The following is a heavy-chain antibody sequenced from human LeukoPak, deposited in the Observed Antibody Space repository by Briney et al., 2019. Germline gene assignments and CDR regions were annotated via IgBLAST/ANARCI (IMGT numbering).Heavy chain of an antibody. CDR3: AKVRGSGSFSYFDY. Sequence: GGSLRLSCAASGFTFSSYGMHWVRQAPGKGLEWVAVISYDGSNKYYADSVKGRFTISRDNSKNTLYLQMNSLRAEDTAVYYCAKVRGSGSFSYFDYWGQGTLVTVSS. V-gene: IGHV3-30*18. CDR2: ISYDGSNK. D-gene: IGHD3-10*01. J-gene: IGHJ4*02. CDR1: GFTFSSYG.